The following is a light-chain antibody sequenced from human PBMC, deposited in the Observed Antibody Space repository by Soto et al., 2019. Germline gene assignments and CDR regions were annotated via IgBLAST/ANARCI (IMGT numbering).Light chain of an antibody. CDR3: QQYYSFPLT. J-gene: IGKJ4*01. CDR2: GAS. V-gene: IGKV3-15*01. Sequence: EIVMTHSPATLSVSPGGRATLSFSASQSISDTLAWYQQKPGQAPRLLIHGASTRATGFPARFSGSGSGTEFTLIISRLQSEDFATYYCQQYYSFPLTFGGGTKVDIK. CDR1: QSISDT.